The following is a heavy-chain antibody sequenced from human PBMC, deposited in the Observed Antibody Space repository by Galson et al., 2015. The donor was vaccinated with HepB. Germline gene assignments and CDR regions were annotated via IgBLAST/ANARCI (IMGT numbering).Heavy chain of an antibody. V-gene: IGHV3-7*01. CDR2: IRQDGSQK. D-gene: IGHD1-26*01. CDR1: GFSFSNYW. Sequence: SLRLSCAAFGFSFSNYWMSWVRQAPGKGLQWVATIRQDGSQKFYLDSVKGRFTISRDNAKNSLYLQMNSLRAEDTAVYHCAAEGGSYYGGRAEYFHHWGQGTLVTVSS. J-gene: IGHJ1*01. CDR3: AAEGGSYYGGRAEYFHH.